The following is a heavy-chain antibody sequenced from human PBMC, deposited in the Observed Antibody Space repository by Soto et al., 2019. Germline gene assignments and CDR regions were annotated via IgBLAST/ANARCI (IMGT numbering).Heavy chain of an antibody. CDR1: GFTFSSYG. Sequence: GGSLRLSCAASGFTFSSYGMHWVRQAPGKGLEWVAVISYVGNNKYYADSVKGRFTISRDNSKNTLYLQMNSLRAEDTAVYFCAKSIAAAGNYYYYGLDVWGQGTTVTVSS. CDR3: AKSIAAAGNYYYYGLDV. D-gene: IGHD6-13*01. J-gene: IGHJ6*02. CDR2: ISYVGNNK. V-gene: IGHV3-30*18.